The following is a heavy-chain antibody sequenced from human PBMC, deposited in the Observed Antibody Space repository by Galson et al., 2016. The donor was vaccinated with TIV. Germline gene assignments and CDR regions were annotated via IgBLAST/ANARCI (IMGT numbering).Heavy chain of an antibody. V-gene: IGHV4-59*01. Sequence: ETLSLTCSVSGGYIHSYYWSWIRQSPGRGLEWIGDIYYSGSTTYNPSLRGRVTISVDRSRNEFFLMLRSVTAADSAVYYCARDKTELVSVDFHYYYMDVWGKGATVIVS. CDR1: GGYIHSYY. J-gene: IGHJ6*03. D-gene: IGHD3-10*01. CDR3: ARDKTELVSVDFHYYYMDV. CDR2: IYYSGST.